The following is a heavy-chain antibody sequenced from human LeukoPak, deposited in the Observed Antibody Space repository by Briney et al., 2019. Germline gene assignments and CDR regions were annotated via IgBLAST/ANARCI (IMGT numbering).Heavy chain of an antibody. CDR2: IYYTGST. Sequence: PSETLSLTCTVSGGSISSYYWSWIRQPPGKGLEWIGYIYYTGSTNYNPSLKSRVTISGDTSKNQFSLKVNSVTAADTAVYYCTRDRYDILTGYYRGLDYWGQGTLVTVSS. V-gene: IGHV4-59*01. J-gene: IGHJ4*02. D-gene: IGHD3-9*01. CDR1: GGSISSYY. CDR3: TRDRYDILTGYYRGLDY.